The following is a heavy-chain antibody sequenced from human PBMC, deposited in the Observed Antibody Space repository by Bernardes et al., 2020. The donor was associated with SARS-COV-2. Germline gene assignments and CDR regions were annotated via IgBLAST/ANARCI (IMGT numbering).Heavy chain of an antibody. Sequence: GGSLRLSCAASGFTFSDYYMSWIRQAPGKGLAWVSYISSSGSTIYYADSVKGRFTISRDNAKNSLYLQMNSLRAEDTAVYYCASLYSSGWYSSDYYYYGMDVWGQGTTVTVSS. J-gene: IGHJ6*02. CDR3: ASLYSSGWYSSDYYYYGMDV. V-gene: IGHV3-11*01. CDR1: GFTFSDYY. CDR2: ISSSGSTI. D-gene: IGHD6-19*01.